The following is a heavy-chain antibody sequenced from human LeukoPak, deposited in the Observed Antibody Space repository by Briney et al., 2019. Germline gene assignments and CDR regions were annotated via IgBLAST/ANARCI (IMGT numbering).Heavy chain of an antibody. CDR3: ARAPRAKYSGGYRFGAFDI. D-gene: IGHD1-26*01. Sequence: SETPSLTCAVSGGSISSGGYSWSWIRQPPGKGLEWIGYIYHSGSTYYNPSLKSRVTISVDRSKNQFSLKLSSVTAADTAVYYCARAPRAKYSGGYRFGAFDIWGQGTMVTVSS. V-gene: IGHV4-30-2*01. CDR2: IYHSGST. CDR1: GGSISSGGYS. J-gene: IGHJ3*02.